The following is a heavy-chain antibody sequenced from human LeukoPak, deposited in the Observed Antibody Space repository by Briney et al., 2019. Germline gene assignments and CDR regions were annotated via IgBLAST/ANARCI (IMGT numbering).Heavy chain of an antibody. D-gene: IGHD6-19*01. CDR2: IDYSGST. V-gene: IGHV4-59*01. Sequence: SETLSFTCTVSGGSISSYYWSWIRQPPGKGLEWIGNIDYSGSTIYNPALKSRVTVSVDTSKNQFSLNLTSVTAADTAVYYCAREGKLTGYFGGLGFNYWGQGILVTVSS. J-gene: IGHJ4*02. CDR3: AREGKLTGYFGGLGFNY. CDR1: GGSISSYY.